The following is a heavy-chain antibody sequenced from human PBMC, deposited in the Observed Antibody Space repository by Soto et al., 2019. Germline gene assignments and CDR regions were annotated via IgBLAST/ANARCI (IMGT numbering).Heavy chain of an antibody. D-gene: IGHD2-15*01. CDR3: ARGGAWTPEGLGY. Sequence: QVQLVESGGGVVQPGRSLRLSCAASGFTFSSFAMHWVRQAPGKGLEWLAVISSDVVNYYDAESVKGRFTISRDNSKNTRYMQMNSPRNGDTAVYYCARGGAWTPEGLGYWGQGTLVTVSS. J-gene: IGHJ4*02. CDR1: GFTFSSFA. CDR2: ISSDVVNY. V-gene: IGHV3-30-3*01.